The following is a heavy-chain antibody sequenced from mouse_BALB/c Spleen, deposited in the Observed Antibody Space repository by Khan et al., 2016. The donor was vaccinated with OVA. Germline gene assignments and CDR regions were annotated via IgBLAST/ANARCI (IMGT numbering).Heavy chain of an antibody. CDR3: ARDRIDY. CDR1: GYTFTSYW. Sequence: QVQLQQSRAELAKPGASVKMSCKASGYTFTSYWMHWIKQRPGQGLEWIGYINPTSGYTDYNQKFKDKATLTADKSSSTAYMQLNSLTSDDSAVYYCARDRIDYWGQGTTLTVSS. V-gene: IGHV1-7*01. CDR2: INPTSGYT. J-gene: IGHJ2*01.